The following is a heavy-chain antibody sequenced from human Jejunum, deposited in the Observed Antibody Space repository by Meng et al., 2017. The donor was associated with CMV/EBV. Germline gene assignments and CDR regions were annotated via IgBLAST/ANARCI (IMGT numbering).Heavy chain of an antibody. CDR3: TRSTEYSIIAWFDP. CDR2: IRGNSKNYAT. J-gene: IGHJ5*02. D-gene: IGHD6-6*01. Sequence: TFRESAMHWVRQAPGKGLEWIGHIRGNSKNYATAYAASVKGRFTISRDESQETAYLQMNSLRTEDTALYYCTRSTEYSIIAWFDPWGQGTLVTVSS. CDR1: TFRESA. V-gene: IGHV3-73*01.